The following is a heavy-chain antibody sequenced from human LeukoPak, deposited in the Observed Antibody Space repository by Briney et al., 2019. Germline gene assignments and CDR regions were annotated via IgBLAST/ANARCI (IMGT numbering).Heavy chain of an antibody. CDR1: GGSISSYY. CDR3: ARDRVQNDFWSGYYSPWFDY. D-gene: IGHD3-3*01. CDR2: IYTSGST. Sequence: SETQSLTCTVSGGSISSYYWSWIRQPAGKGLEWIGRIYTSGSTNYNPSLKSRVTMSVDTSKNQFSLKLSSVTAADTAVYYCARDRVQNDFWSGYYSPWFDYWGQGTLVTVSS. J-gene: IGHJ4*02. V-gene: IGHV4-4*07.